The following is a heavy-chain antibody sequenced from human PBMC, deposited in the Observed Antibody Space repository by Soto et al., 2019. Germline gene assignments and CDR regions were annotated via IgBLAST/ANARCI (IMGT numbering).Heavy chain of an antibody. Sequence: PGGPLRLSAAASVFVFETSGMNWVRQTPGRGPERVSRISASGSKTDYADSVKPRFTISRDNAKNTLYLQMNPLRAEDTAVYYCPRWPGPSSVGKGDHWGLGALVTVSS. J-gene: IGHJ4*02. CDR3: PRWPGPSSVGKGDH. CDR1: VFVFETSG. D-gene: IGHD3-16*01. CDR2: ISASGSKT. V-gene: IGHV3-74*01.